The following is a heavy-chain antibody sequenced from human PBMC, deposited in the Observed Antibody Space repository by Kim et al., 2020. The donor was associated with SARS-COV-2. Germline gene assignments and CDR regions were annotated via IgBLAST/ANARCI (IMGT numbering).Heavy chain of an antibody. J-gene: IGHJ3*02. CDR1: GGSISSGGYY. Sequence: SETLSLTCTVSGGSISSGGYYWSWIRQHPGKGLEWIGYIYYSGSTYYNPSLKSRVTISVDTSKNQFSLKLSSVTAADTAVYYCARGFPPFSSGWYLEAFDIWGQGTMVTVSS. V-gene: IGHV4-31*03. CDR2: IYYSGST. D-gene: IGHD6-19*01. CDR3: ARGFPPFSSGWYLEAFDI.